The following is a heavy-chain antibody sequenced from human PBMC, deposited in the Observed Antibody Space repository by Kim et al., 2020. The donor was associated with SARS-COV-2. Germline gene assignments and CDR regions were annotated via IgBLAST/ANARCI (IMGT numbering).Heavy chain of an antibody. D-gene: IGHD3-22*01. CDR1: GGSFSGYY. V-gene: IGHV4-34*01. Sequence: SETLSLTCAVYGGSFSGYYWSWIRQPPGKGLEWIGEINHSGSTNYNPSLKSRVTISVDTSKNQFSLKLSSVTAADTAVYYCARAGKMYYYDSSGYKRSYYFDYWGQGTLVTVSS. J-gene: IGHJ4*02. CDR2: INHSGST. CDR3: ARAGKMYYYDSSGYKRSYYFDY.